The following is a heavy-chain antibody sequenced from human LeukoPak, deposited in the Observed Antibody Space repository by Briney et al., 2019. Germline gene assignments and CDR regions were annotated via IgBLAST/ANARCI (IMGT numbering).Heavy chain of an antibody. CDR2: ISSSSSSTI. Sequence: GGSLRLSCAASGFTFSSYSMNWVRQAPGKGLEWVSYISSSSSSTIYYADSVKGRFTISRDNAKNSLYLQMNSLRAEDTAVYYCARTELWFGELLFFDYWGQGTLVTVSS. CDR1: GFTFSSYS. J-gene: IGHJ4*02. D-gene: IGHD3-10*01. V-gene: IGHV3-48*01. CDR3: ARTELWFGELLFFDY.